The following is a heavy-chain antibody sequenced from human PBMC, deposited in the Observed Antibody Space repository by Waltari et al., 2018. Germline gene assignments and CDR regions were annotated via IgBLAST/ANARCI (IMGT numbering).Heavy chain of an antibody. CDR1: GGSISSSSYY. J-gene: IGHJ6*02. D-gene: IGHD2-15*01. V-gene: IGHV4-39*07. CDR2: IYYSGST. Sequence: QVQLQESGPGLVKPSETLSLTCTVSGGSISSSSYYWGWIRQPPGKGLEWIGSIYYSGSTYYNPSLKSRVTISVDTSKNQFSLKLSSVTAADTAVYYCARELGYCSGGSCYGDYYYGMDVWGQGTTVTVSS. CDR3: ARELGYCSGGSCYGDYYYGMDV.